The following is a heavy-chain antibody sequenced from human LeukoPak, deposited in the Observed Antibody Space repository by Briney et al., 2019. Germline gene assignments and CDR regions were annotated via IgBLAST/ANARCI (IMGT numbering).Heavy chain of an antibody. CDR1: GFTFSSYS. CDR2: ISSSSSYI. V-gene: IGHV3-21*04. Sequence: PGGSLRLSCAASGFTFSSYSMNWVRQAPGKGLEWVSSISSSSSYIYYADSVKGRFTISRDNAKNSLYLQMNSLRAEDTAVYYCAREGQQLVPSLDYWGQGTLVTVSSGYMDVWGKGTTVTVSS. J-gene: IGHJ6*03. D-gene: IGHD6-13*01. CDR3: AREGQQLVPSLDYWGQGTLVTVSSGYMDV.